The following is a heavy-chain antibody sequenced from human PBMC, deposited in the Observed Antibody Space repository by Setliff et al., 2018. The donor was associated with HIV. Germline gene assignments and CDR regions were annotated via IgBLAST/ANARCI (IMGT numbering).Heavy chain of an antibody. CDR3: ARHDFWSGYHNWFDP. J-gene: IGHJ5*02. D-gene: IGHD3-3*01. CDR2: IYYSGST. Sequence: PSETLSLTCTVSGGSISSSSNYWGWIRQPPGKGLEWIGNIYYSGSTYYNPSLKSRVTISVDMSKNQFSLRLTSATAADTAMYYCARHDFWSGYHNWFDPWGQGTQVTVSS. V-gene: IGHV4-39*01. CDR1: GGSISSSSNY.